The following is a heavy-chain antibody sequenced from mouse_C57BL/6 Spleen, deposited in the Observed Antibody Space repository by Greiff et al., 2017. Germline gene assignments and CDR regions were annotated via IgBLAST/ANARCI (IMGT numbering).Heavy chain of an antibody. CDR3: AREGWSGDYAMDY. CDR2: ISSGGSYT. V-gene: IGHV5-6*01. J-gene: IGHJ4*01. D-gene: IGHD3-3*01. Sequence: EVKVVESGGDLVKPGGSLKLSCAASGFTFSSYGMSWVRQTPDKRLEWVATISSGGSYTYYPDSVKGRFTISRDNAKNTLYLQMSSLKSEDTAMYYCAREGWSGDYAMDYWGQGTSVTVSS. CDR1: GFTFSSYG.